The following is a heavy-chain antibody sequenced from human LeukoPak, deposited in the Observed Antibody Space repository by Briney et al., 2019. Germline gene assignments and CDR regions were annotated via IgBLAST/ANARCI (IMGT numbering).Heavy chain of an antibody. CDR1: GYSFTSYW. D-gene: IGHD2-2*01. J-gene: IGHJ4*02. V-gene: IGHV5-51*01. Sequence: GESLKISCNGSGYSFTSYWIGWVRQMPGKGLEWMGIIYPGDSDTRYSPSFQGQVTISADKSISTAYLQWSSLKASDTAMYYRARHGEVVPAALDYWGQGTLVTVSS. CDR2: IYPGDSDT. CDR3: ARHGEVVPAALDY.